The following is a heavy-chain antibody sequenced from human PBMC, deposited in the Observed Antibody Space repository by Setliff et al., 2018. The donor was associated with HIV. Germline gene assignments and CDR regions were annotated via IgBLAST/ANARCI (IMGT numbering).Heavy chain of an antibody. V-gene: IGHV4-39*07. CDR2: IFYSGST. CDR3: ARTRSDFWSGYSPYYYYYMDV. J-gene: IGHJ6*03. D-gene: IGHD3-3*01. Sequence: SETLSLTCSVSGASISSISYYWGWIRQPPGKGLEWIGSIFYSGSTFYNPSLKRRVTISADTSKNQFSLKMGSLTAADTAVYYCARTRSDFWSGYSPYYYYYMDVWGKGTTVTVSS. CDR1: GASISSISYY.